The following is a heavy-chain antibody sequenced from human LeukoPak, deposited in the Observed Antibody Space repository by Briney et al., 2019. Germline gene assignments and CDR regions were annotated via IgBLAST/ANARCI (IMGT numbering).Heavy chain of an antibody. V-gene: IGHV4-34*01. CDR1: GGSFSGYY. J-gene: IGHJ6*03. Sequence: PSETLSLTCAVYGGSFSGYYWSWIRQPPGKGLEWIGEINHSGSTNYNPSLKSRVTISVDTSKNQFSLKLSSVTAADTAVFYCARGPGYSSSTPLYYYYMDVWGKGTTVTVSS. CDR3: ARGPGYSSSTPLYYYYMDV. CDR2: INHSGST. D-gene: IGHD6-6*01.